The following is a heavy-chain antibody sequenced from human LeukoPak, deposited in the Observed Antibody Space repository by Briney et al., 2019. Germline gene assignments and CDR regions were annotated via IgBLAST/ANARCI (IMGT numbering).Heavy chain of an antibody. J-gene: IGHJ3*02. CDR2: ITWNSGTI. CDR3: AKDVTGTGAFDI. CDR1: GFTFDDYA. Sequence: GGSLRLSCAASGFTFDDYAMHWVRQGPGKGLEWVSGITWNSGTIGYADSVKGRFTISRDDAKNSLYLQMNSLRAEDTALYYCAKDVTGTGAFDIWGQGTMVTVSS. V-gene: IGHV3-9*01. D-gene: IGHD1-7*01.